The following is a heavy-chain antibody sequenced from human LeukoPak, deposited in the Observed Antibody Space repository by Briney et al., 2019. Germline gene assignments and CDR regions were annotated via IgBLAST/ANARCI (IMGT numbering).Heavy chain of an antibody. CDR1: GFTFSSYW. CDR2: IKQDGSEK. CDR3: ARALRSSSLAGRDY. J-gene: IGHJ4*02. V-gene: IGHV3-7*01. D-gene: IGHD2-15*01. Sequence: GGSLRLSCAASGFTFSSYWMNWVRQAPGKGLEWVANIKQDGSEKYFVDSVKGRFTISRDNAKNSLYLQMNSLRAEDTAVYYCARALRSSSLAGRDYWGQGTLVTVSS.